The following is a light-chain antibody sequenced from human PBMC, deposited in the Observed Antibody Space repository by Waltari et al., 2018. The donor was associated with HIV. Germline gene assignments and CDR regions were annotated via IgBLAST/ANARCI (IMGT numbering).Light chain of an antibody. J-gene: IGLJ2*01. CDR3: QSYDSNLSGL. V-gene: IGLV1-40*01. CDR2: GNS. CDR1: SSHIRAGYD. Sequence: QSELTQPSSVSAAPGQRVTISCTWISSHIRAGYDVHWYQQVPGRAPKVVIYGNSNRRSGVPDRFSGSKSGSSASLVITGLQSEDEADYYCQSYDSNLSGLFGGGTKVTVL.